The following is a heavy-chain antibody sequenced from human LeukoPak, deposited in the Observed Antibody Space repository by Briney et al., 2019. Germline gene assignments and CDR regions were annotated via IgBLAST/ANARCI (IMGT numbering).Heavy chain of an antibody. CDR2: INHSGST. CDR1: GGSFSGYY. CDR3: ARRGYYYYYYMDV. V-gene: IGHV4-34*01. J-gene: IGHJ6*03. Sequence: PSETLSLTCAVYGGSFSGYYWSWIRQPPGKGLEWIGEINHSGSTNYNPSLKSRVTISVDTSKNQFSLKLSSVTAADTAVYYCARRGYYYYYYMDVWGKGTTVTISS.